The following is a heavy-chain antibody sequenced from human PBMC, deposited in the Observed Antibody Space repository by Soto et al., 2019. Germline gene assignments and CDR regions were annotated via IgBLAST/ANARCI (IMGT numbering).Heavy chain of an antibody. CDR2: LIPMFGTT. J-gene: IGHJ6*02. CDR3: ARAVVLTFTRFYDMDV. V-gene: IGHV1-69*18. D-gene: IGHD3-9*01. Sequence: QVQLVQSGAEVKTPGSSVKVSCKASGGTFSSYAINWVRQAPGQGLEWMGRLIPMFGTTDYAQRFQGRVTFSADESTITSTMEVTNLTSEDTAVYYCARAVVLTFTRFYDMDVWGQGPTVTVSS. CDR1: GGTFSSYA.